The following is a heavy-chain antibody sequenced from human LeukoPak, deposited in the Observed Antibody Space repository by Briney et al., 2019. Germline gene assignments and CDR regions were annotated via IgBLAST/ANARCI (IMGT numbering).Heavy chain of an antibody. D-gene: IGHD6-19*01. J-gene: IGHJ4*02. CDR3: ATDPSGPSDSSGWYYFDN. CDR2: IKQDASET. CDR1: GFIVSNYC. Sequence: GGSLRLSCAASGFIVSNYCMGWVRQAPGKGLEWVAYIKQDASETYYVDSVRGRFSISRDNAKNSLFLQMNSLRAEDTAVYYCATDPSGPSDSSGWYYFDNWGQGTLVTVPS. V-gene: IGHV3-7*01.